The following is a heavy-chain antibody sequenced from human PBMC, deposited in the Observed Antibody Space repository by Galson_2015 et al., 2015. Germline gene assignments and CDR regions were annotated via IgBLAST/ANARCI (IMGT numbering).Heavy chain of an antibody. CDR1: GDSVSSNSAA. CDR2: TYYRSKWYN. J-gene: IGHJ4*02. Sequence: CAISGDSVSSNSAAWNWIRQSPSRGLEWLGRTYYRSKWYNDYAVSVKSRITINPDTSKNQFSLQLNSVTPEDTAVYYCASSQTMVAATGTFDYWGQGTLVTVSS. D-gene: IGHD2-15*01. CDR3: ASSQTMVAATGTFDY. V-gene: IGHV6-1*01.